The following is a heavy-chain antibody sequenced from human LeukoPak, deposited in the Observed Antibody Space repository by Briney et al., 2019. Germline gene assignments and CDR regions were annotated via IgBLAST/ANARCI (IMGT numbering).Heavy chain of an antibody. CDR3: ARDRYGDGFAHFDG. D-gene: IGHD4-17*01. Sequence: ASVKVSCKASGCTFTSYAMHCVGQDPGQGLEWMGWITPSGGSNYPQKLQGRVAITRETSITTAYMDLRRLTSDDTAMDYCARDRYGDGFAHFDGWGQGALVT. J-gene: IGHJ4*02. CDR1: GCTFTSYA. V-gene: IGHV1-2*02. CDR2: ITPSGGS.